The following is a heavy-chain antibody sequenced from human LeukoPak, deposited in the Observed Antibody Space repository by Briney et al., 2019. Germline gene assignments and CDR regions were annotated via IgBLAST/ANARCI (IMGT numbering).Heavy chain of an antibody. Sequence: GGSLRLSCAASGFTFSSYWMHWVRQDPGKGLVWVSRIKSDGSITSYADSVRGRFTISRDNARNTLYLQMNSLRAEDTAVYYCARVGASVGAIDYWGQGTLVTVSS. CDR3: ARVGASVGAIDY. CDR1: GFTFSSYW. V-gene: IGHV3-74*01. CDR2: IKSDGSIT. D-gene: IGHD1-26*01. J-gene: IGHJ4*02.